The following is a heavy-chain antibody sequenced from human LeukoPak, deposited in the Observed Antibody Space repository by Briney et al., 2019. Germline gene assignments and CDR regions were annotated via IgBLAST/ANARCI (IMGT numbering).Heavy chain of an antibody. J-gene: IGHJ3*02. V-gene: IGHV4-59*06. CDR3: ARLGIAARQGAFDI. Sequence: GSLRLSCAASGFTFSSYSMNWVRQAPGKGLEWIGYIYYSGSTYYNPSLRSRVTISVDTSKNQFSLKLSSVTAADTAVYYCARLGIAARQGAFDIWGQGTMVTVSS. D-gene: IGHD6-6*01. CDR2: IYYSGST. CDR1: GFTFSSYS.